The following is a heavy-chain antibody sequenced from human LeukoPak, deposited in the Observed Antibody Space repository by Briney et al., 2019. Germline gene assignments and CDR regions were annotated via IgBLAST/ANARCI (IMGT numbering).Heavy chain of an antibody. Sequence: ASVKVSCKASGGTFSSYAISWVRQAPGQGLEWMGRIIPILGIANYAQKFQGRVTITADKSTSTAYMELSSLRSEDTAVYYCARGGSCSGGSCYDLFDYWGQGTLVTVSS. J-gene: IGHJ4*02. CDR2: IIPILGIA. CDR3: ARGGSCSGGSCYDLFDY. V-gene: IGHV1-69*04. D-gene: IGHD2-15*01. CDR1: GGTFSSYA.